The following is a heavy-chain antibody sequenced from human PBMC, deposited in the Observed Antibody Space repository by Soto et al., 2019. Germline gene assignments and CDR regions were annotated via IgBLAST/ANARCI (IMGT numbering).Heavy chain of an antibody. CDR2: ISGSGGST. J-gene: IGHJ4*02. CDR3: PKVGGWLYYFDY. CDR1: GFTFSSYA. V-gene: IGHV3-23*01. D-gene: IGHD2-2*02. Sequence: EVQLLESGGGLVQPGGSLRLSCAASGFTFSSYAMSWVRQAPGKGLEWVSAISGSGGSTYYADSVKGRFTISRDNSKNTVSLQMNSLRAEDTAVYYCPKVGGWLYYFDYWGQGTLVTVSP.